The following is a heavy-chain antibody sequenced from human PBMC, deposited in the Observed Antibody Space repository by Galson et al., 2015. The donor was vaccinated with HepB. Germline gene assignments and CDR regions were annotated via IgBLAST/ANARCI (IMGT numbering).Heavy chain of an antibody. CDR1: GFTFSSYA. Sequence: SLRLSCAASGFTFSSYAMHWVRQAPGEGLEWVAVISYDGSNKYYAGSVKGRFTISRDNSKNTLYLQMNSLRAEDTAVYYCAREVRDVYVVVPAAITPGMDYWGQGTLVTVSS. V-gene: IGHV3-30-3*01. CDR2: ISYDGSNK. J-gene: IGHJ4*02. D-gene: IGHD2-2*02. CDR3: AREVRDVYVVVPAAITPGMDY.